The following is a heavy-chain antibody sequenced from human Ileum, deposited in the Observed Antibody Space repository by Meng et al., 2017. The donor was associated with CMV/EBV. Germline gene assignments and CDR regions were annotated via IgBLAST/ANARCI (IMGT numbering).Heavy chain of an antibody. V-gene: IGHV4-34*01. J-gene: IGHJ4*02. CDR2: INHLGNT. CDR1: GGSFSGYY. CDR3: VRGQDIVIVRYFDD. D-gene: IGHD2-2*01. Sequence: SETLSLTCAVHGGSFSGYYRGWIRQPPGKGLEWIGEINHLGNTNYNPSLKSRVTISVDTSKNQFSLKLNSVTAADTAVYYCVRGQDIVIVRYFDDWGQGTLVTVSS.